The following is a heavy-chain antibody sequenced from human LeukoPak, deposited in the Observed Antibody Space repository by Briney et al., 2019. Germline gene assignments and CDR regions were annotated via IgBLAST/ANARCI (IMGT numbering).Heavy chain of an antibody. Sequence: GASVKVSCKASGYTFTSYGISWVRQAPGQGLEWMGWMNPNSGNTGYAQKFQGRVAMTRNTSISTAYMELSSLRSEDTAVYYCARVQISGWTFYYYYGMDVWGQGTTVTVSS. CDR1: GYTFTSYG. V-gene: IGHV1-8*02. J-gene: IGHJ6*02. D-gene: IGHD6-19*01. CDR2: MNPNSGNT. CDR3: ARVQISGWTFYYYYGMDV.